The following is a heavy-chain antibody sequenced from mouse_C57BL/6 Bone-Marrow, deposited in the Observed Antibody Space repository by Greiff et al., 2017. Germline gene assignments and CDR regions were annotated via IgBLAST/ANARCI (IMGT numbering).Heavy chain of an antibody. J-gene: IGHJ2*01. V-gene: IGHV1-58*01. D-gene: IGHD2-1*01. CDR2: IYIGNGYT. CDR3: AIYGNWVFDY. CDR1: GYTFTSYG. Sequence: VQLQQSGAELVRPGSSVKMSCKTSGYTFTSYGINWVKQRPGQGLEWIGYIYIGNGYTEYNAKFKGKATLTSDTSSSTAYLQLSSLTSEDSAIYFCAIYGNWVFDYWGQGTTLTVSS.